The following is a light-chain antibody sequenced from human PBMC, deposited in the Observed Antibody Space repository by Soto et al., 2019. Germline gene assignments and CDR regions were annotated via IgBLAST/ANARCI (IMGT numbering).Light chain of an antibody. J-gene: IGKJ1*01. Sequence: EIVMTQSPATLSVSPGERATLSCRASQSVGSNLAWYQQKPGQAPNLLIYGASSRATGIAARFSGSGSGTEFTLTISSLQSEDFAFYYCHQYNNWPRTFGQGTKVDIK. V-gene: IGKV3-15*01. CDR1: QSVGSN. CDR2: GAS. CDR3: HQYNNWPRT.